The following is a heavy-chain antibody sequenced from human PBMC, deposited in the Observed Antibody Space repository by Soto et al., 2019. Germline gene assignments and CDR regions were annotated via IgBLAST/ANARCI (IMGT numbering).Heavy chain of an antibody. CDR2: IYYSGST. V-gene: IGHV4-59*01. J-gene: IGHJ4*02. D-gene: IGHD6-13*01. CDR3: ARIAAAARLIDY. Sequence: SETLSLTCTVSGGSISSYYWSWIRQPPGKGLEWIGYIYYSGSTNYNPSLKSRVTISVDTSKNQFSLKLRSVTAADTAVYYCARIAAAARLIDYWGQGTLVTVSS. CDR1: GGSISSYY.